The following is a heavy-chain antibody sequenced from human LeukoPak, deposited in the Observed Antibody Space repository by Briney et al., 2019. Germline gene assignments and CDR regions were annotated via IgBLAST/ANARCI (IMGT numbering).Heavy chain of an antibody. CDR1: GGSISSYY. Sequence: PSETLSLTCTVSGGSISSYYWSWIRQPPGKGLEWIGYIYYSGSTNYNPSLKSRVTISVDTSKNQFSPKLSSVTAADTAVYYCARVNYDFWSGYYDYWGQGTLVTVSS. D-gene: IGHD3-3*01. J-gene: IGHJ4*02. CDR2: IYYSGST. CDR3: ARVNYDFWSGYYDY. V-gene: IGHV4-59*01.